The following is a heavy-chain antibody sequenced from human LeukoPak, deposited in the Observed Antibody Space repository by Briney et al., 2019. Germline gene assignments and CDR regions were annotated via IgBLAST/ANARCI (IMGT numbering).Heavy chain of an antibody. Sequence: SETLSLTCAASGGSFSGYYWSWIRQPPGKGLEWIGDINHSGSTNYNPSPKSRVTTSLDTSNNQFALELSTVIAADTAVYYCARGPRIHLWSYYYYIDVWGKGTTVTVSS. CDR2: INHSGST. J-gene: IGHJ6*03. D-gene: IGHD5-18*01. V-gene: IGHV4-34*01. CDR1: GGSFSGYY. CDR3: ARGPRIHLWSYYYYIDV.